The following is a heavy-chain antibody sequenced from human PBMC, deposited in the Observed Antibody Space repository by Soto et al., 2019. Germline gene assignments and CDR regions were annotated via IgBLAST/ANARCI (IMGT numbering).Heavy chain of an antibody. Sequence: SETLSLTCAVYGGSFSGYYWSWIRQPPGKGLEWIGEINHSGSTNYNPSLKSRVTISVDTSKNQFSLKLSSVTAADTAVYYCASLEHLKNFDIWGQGTMVTVSS. CDR3: ASLEHLKNFDI. CDR1: GGSFSGYY. CDR2: INHSGST. J-gene: IGHJ3*02. V-gene: IGHV4-34*01.